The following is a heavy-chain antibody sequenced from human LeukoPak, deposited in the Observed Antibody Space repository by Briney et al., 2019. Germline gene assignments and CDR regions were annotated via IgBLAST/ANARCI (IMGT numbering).Heavy chain of an antibody. CDR3: ARRLAAAGPDYYYYYYYMDV. Sequence: SETLSLTCTVSGGSISSGSYYWSWIPQPAGKGLEWIGRMYTSGSTNYNPSLKSRVTISVDTSKNQFSLKLSSVTAADTAVYYCARRLAAAGPDYYYYYYYMDVWGKGTTVTVSS. CDR2: MYTSGST. V-gene: IGHV4-61*02. CDR1: GGSISSGSYY. D-gene: IGHD6-13*01. J-gene: IGHJ6*03.